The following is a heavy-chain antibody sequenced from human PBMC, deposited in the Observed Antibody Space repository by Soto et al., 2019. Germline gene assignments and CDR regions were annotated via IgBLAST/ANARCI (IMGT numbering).Heavy chain of an antibody. CDR1: GGTFSSYA. CDR3: ARSIDRSGYCSSTSCYPPGAGGGMDV. J-gene: IGHJ6*02. D-gene: IGHD2-2*01. CDR2: IIPIFGTA. V-gene: IGHV1-69*06. Sequence: QVQLVQSGAEVKKPGSSVKVSCKASGGTFSSYAISWVRQAPGQGLEWMGGIIPIFGTANYAQKFQGRVTITADKSTSTAYRELSSLRSEDTAVYYCARSIDRSGYCSSTSCYPPGAGGGMDVWGQGTTVTVSS.